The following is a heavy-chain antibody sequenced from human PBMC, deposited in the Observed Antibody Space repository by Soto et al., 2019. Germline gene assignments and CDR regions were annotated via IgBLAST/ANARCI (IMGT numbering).Heavy chain of an antibody. CDR1: GFTFSSYW. CDR3: AGGKYYFDY. CDR2: IKPDGSEK. J-gene: IGHJ4*02. D-gene: IGHD1-26*01. Sequence: LRLSCAASGFTFSSYWMSWVRQAPGKGLEWVANIKPDGSEKWYVDSVKGRFTISRDNSKNTLYLQMNSLRAEDTAMYYCAGGKYYFDYCGQGTLVTVSS. V-gene: IGHV3-7*02.